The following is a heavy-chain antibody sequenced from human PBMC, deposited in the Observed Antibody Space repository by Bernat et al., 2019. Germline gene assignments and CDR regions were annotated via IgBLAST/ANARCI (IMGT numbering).Heavy chain of an antibody. CDR1: GYTFTGYY. Sequence: QVQLVQSGAEVKKPGASVKVSCKASGYTFTGYYLHWVRQAPGQGLEWMGWINPNSGGTDYAQKFQGRVTMTRDTSISTAYMELSRLRSDDTAVYYCARGWGITRMVDPRKDAFDIWGQGTMVTVSS. CDR3: ARGWGITRMVDPRKDAFDI. CDR2: INPNSGGT. V-gene: IGHV1-2*02. J-gene: IGHJ3*02. D-gene: IGHD3-22*01.